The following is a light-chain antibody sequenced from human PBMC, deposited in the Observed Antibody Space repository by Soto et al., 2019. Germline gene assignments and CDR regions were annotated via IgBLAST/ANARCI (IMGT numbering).Light chain of an antibody. CDR1: QSVSSSY. J-gene: IGKJ1*01. Sequence: EIVLTQSPGTLSLSPWERATLSCRASQSVSSSYLAWYQQKPGQAPGLLIYGASSRATGIPDRFSGSGSGTDFTLTISRLDPEDFAVYYCQQYGSSPPYTFGQGTKVDIK. CDR2: GAS. V-gene: IGKV3-20*01. CDR3: QQYGSSPPYT.